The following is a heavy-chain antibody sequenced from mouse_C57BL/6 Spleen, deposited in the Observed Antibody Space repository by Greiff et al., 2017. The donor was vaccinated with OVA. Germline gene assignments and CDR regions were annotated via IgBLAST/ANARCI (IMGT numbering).Heavy chain of an antibody. D-gene: IGHD1-1*01. V-gene: IGHV5-4*01. J-gene: IGHJ1*03. Sequence: EVQLVESGGGLVKPGGSLKLSCAASGFTFSSYAMSWVRQTPEKRLEWVATISDGGSYTYYPDNVKGRFTISRDNAKNNLYLQMSQLKSEDTAMYCGARDGSSFHWYFDVWGTGTTVTVSS. CDR2: ISDGGSYT. CDR1: GFTFSSYA. CDR3: ARDGSSFHWYFDV.